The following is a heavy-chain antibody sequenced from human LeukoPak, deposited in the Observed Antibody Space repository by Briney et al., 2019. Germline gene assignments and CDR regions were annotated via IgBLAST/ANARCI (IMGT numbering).Heavy chain of an antibody. V-gene: IGHV3-23*01. Sequence: PGGSLRPSCAASGFTFSNYAMSWVRQAPGKGLEWVSSISDSGGSTYYADSVKGRFTISRDNSKNTLYLQMNSLRAEDTAVYYCAKTRSGIVAAGQNYWGQGTLVTVSS. J-gene: IGHJ4*02. CDR1: GFTFSNYA. CDR2: ISDSGGST. CDR3: AKTRSGIVAAGQNY. D-gene: IGHD6-13*01.